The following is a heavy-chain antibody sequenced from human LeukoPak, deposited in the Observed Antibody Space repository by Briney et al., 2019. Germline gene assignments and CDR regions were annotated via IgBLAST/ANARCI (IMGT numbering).Heavy chain of an antibody. CDR2: ISSSGSNT. J-gene: IGHJ4*02. CDR1: GLTFSSYE. D-gene: IGHD4-17*01. Sequence: GGSLRLSCAASGLTFSSYEMNWVRQAPGKGLQWVSYISSSGSNTYYADSVKGRFTISRDNAKNSLYLQMNSLSAEDTAVYYCAREDYGDSFDYWGQGTLVTVSS. V-gene: IGHV3-48*03. CDR3: AREDYGDSFDY.